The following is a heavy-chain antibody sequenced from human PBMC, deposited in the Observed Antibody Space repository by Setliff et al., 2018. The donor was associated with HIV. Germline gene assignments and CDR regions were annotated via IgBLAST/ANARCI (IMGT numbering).Heavy chain of an antibody. V-gene: IGHV4-59*01. CDR3: ARGPTRFYFDY. Sequence: SETLSLTCTVSGGSISSYYWSWIRQPPGRGLEWIGYISYSGSTNYNPSLKSRVTILVDTSKNHFSLKLTSVTAADTAVYYCARGPTRFYFDYWGQGTLVTVSS. CDR2: ISYSGST. CDR1: GGSISSYY. D-gene: IGHD1-1*01. J-gene: IGHJ4*02.